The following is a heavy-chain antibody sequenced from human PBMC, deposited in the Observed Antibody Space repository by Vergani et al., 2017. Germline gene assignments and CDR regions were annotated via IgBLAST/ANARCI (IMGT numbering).Heavy chain of an antibody. J-gene: IGHJ4*02. V-gene: IGHV3-11*06. CDR2: ISSSSSYT. Sequence: QVQLVESGGGLVKPGGSLRLSCAASGFTFSDYYMSWIRQAPGKGLEWVSYISSSSSYTNYADSEKGRFTISRDNAKNSLYLQMNSLSAEDTAVYYCARAAIVGGNIPNPLYYWGQGTLVTVSS. D-gene: IGHD3-10*01. CDR3: ARAAIVGGNIPNPLYY. CDR1: GFTFSDYY.